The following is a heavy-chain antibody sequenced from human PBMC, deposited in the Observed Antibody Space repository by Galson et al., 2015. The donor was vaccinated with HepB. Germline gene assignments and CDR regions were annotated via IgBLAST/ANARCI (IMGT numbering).Heavy chain of an antibody. V-gene: IGHV3-30*03. D-gene: IGHD3-10*01. CDR2: ILYDGTNK. J-gene: IGHJ6*02. Sequence: SLRLSCAASGFIFSNYGIHWVRQAPGKGLQWVALILYDGTNKYYADYVRGRFTISRDNSKNTLYLQMNSLTTEDAAVYYCAREGSPSHYYNTLDVWGQGTTVTVSS. CDR3: AREGSPSHYYNTLDV. CDR1: GFIFSNYG.